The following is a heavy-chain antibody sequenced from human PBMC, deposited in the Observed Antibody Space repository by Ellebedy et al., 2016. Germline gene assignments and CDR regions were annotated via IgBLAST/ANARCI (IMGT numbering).Heavy chain of an antibody. CDR1: GGSFSGYY. CDR3: ARGLYSYGYVYNWFNP. CDR2: INHSGST. D-gene: IGHD5-18*01. Sequence: SETLSLXXAVSGGSFSGYYWSWIRQPPGKGLEWTGEINHSGSTNYNPSLKSRVTISVDTSKNQFSLKLSSVTAADTAVYYCARGLYSYGYVYNWFNPWGQGTLVTVSS. V-gene: IGHV4-34*01. J-gene: IGHJ5*02.